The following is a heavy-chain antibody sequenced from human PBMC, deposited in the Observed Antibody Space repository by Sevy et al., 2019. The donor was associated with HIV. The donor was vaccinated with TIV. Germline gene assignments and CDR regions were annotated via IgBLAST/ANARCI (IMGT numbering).Heavy chain of an antibody. V-gene: IGHV3-7*01. J-gene: IGHJ4*02. Sequence: GGSLRLSCAASGFTFTDYWMSWVRQTPGKGLEWVATIKQDESDKYYVDSVKGRFAISRDNGRNSVSLQMNGLRAEDTALYYCAREVGGYNWRPYYFDSWGQGTLVTVSS. CDR3: AREVGGYNWRPYYFDS. CDR2: IKQDESDK. D-gene: IGHD5-12*01. CDR1: GFTFTDYW.